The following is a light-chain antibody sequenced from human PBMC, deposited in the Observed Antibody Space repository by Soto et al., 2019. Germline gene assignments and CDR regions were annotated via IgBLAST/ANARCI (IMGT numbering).Light chain of an antibody. Sequence: EIVMTQPPGTLSLSPGERATLSCRASQSVNSDLAWYQQKPGQAPRLLIYDASTRATGIPARFSGSGSGTEFTLTISSLQSEDFAVYYCQQHNNWPQFGQGTKVDIK. CDR1: QSVNSD. J-gene: IGKJ1*01. V-gene: IGKV3-15*01. CDR3: QQHNNWPQ. CDR2: DAS.